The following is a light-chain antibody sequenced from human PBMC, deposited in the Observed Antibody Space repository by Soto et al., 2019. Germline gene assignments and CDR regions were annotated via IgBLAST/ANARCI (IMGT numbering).Light chain of an antibody. CDR3: QQYNNWPPYT. Sequence: EIVMTQSPATLSVSPGERATLPCRASRSVSSNLAWYQQKPGQAPRLLMYGASTRATGIPARFSGSGSGTEFTLTISSLQSEDIAVYYCQQYNNWPPYTFGQGTKLEIK. CDR1: RSVSSN. CDR2: GAS. V-gene: IGKV3-15*01. J-gene: IGKJ2*01.